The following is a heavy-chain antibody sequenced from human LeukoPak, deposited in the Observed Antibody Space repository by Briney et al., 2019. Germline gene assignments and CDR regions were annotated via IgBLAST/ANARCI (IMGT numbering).Heavy chain of an antibody. J-gene: IGHJ4*02. CDR3: ARDAGIAVAGTQRDY. V-gene: IGHV3-53*01. CDR1: GFTVSSNY. CDR2: IYSGGST. D-gene: IGHD6-19*01. Sequence: GGSLRLSCAASGFTVSSNYMSWVRQAPGKGLEWVSVIYSGGSTYYADSVKGRFTISSDNSKNTLYLQMNSLRAEDTAVYYCARDAGIAVAGTQRDYWGQGTLVTVSS.